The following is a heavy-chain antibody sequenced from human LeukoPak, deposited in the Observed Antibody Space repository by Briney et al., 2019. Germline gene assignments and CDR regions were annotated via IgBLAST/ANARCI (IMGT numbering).Heavy chain of an antibody. V-gene: IGHV4-61*02. J-gene: IGHJ4*02. CDR3: AREHSSLSGPSFDH. CDR1: GGSISSGSYY. D-gene: IGHD6-19*01. CDR2: IYTSGST. Sequence: PSQTLSLTCTVSGGSISSGSYYWSWIRQPAGKGLEWIGRIYTSGSTYYNPSLKNRVTISVDTSKNQFSLKLSSVTAADTAVYYCAREHSSLSGPSFDHWGQGALVTVSS.